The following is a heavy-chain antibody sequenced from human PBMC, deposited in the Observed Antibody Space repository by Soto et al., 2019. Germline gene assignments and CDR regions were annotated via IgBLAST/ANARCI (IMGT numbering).Heavy chain of an antibody. Sequence: GGSLRLSCAASGFTFSSYWMSWVRQAPGKGLEWVANIKQDGSEKYYVDSVKGRFTISRDNAKNSLYLQMNSLRAEDTAVYYCERDLGYSHYPNSFDSWGQGTLVTVSS. J-gene: IGHJ5*01. V-gene: IGHV3-7*03. CDR1: GFTFSSYW. CDR3: ERDLGYSHYPNSFDS. D-gene: IGHD5-18*01. CDR2: IKQDGSEK.